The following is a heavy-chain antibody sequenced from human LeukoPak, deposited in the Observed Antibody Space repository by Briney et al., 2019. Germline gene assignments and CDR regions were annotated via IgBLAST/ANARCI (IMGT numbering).Heavy chain of an antibody. V-gene: IGHV3-74*01. CDR1: GFTFSSYW. CDR2: VNSDGSST. D-gene: IGHD3-10*01. J-gene: IGHJ4*02. CDR3: ARGLGSGSYSDY. Sequence: GGSLRLSCGASGFTFSSYWMHWVRQAPGKGLVWVSRVNSDGSSTSYADSVKGRFTISRDNAKNTVYLQMNSLRAEDTAVYYCARGLGSGSYSDYWGQGTLVTVSS.